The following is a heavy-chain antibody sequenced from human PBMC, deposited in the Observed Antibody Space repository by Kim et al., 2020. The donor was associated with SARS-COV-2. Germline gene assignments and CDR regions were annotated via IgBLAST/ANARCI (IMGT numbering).Heavy chain of an antibody. CDR3: AREGGGSGSYPGYYFDY. D-gene: IGHD1-26*01. J-gene: IGHJ4*02. V-gene: IGHV3-30*07. Sequence: VKGRFTISRDNSKNTLYLQMNSLRAEDTAVYYCAREGGGSGSYPGYYFDYWGQGTLVTVSS.